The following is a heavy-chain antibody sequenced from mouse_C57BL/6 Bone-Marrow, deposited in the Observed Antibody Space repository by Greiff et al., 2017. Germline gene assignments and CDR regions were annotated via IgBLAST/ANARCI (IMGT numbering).Heavy chain of an antibody. CDR1: GFTFSSYT. CDR2: ISGGGGNT. J-gene: IGHJ2*01. D-gene: IGHD1-1*01. V-gene: IGHV5-9*01. Sequence: EVQLVESGGGLVKPGGSLKLSCAASGFTFSSYTMSWVRQTPEKRLEWVATISGGGGNTYYPDSVKGRFTISRDNAKNTLYLQMSRLRSEDTALYYCARGGSSYVGLLCDDGGKGTTLTVSS. CDR3: ARGGSSYVGLLCDD.